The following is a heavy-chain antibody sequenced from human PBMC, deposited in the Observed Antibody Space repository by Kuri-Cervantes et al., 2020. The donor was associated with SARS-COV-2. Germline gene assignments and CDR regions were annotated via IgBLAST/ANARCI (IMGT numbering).Heavy chain of an antibody. CDR2: INPNSGGT. CDR3: ARDVLRFLEWLDYYYYYGMDV. V-gene: IGHV1-2*02. Sequence: ASVKVSCKASGYTFTGYYMHWVRQAPGQGLEWMGWINPNSGGTNYAQKFQGRVTMTRDTSISTAYMELSRLRSDDTAVYYCARDVLRFLEWLDYYYYYGMDVWGQGTTVTVSS. J-gene: IGHJ6*02. D-gene: IGHD3-3*01. CDR1: GYTFTGYY.